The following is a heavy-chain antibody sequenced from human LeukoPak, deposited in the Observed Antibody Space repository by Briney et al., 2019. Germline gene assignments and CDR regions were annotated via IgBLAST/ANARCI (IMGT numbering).Heavy chain of an antibody. J-gene: IGHJ3*01. CDR3: ARQDASGTYDAFDV. Sequence: KSGESLKISCKDSGYLFTSYWIAWVRQTPGKGLEWMGIIYPGDSDTRYSPSFQGRVTISAGKSVNTAYLLWSSLQASDTATYYCARQDASGTYDAFDVWGQGTVVTV. CDR2: IYPGDSDT. V-gene: IGHV5-51*01. CDR1: GYLFTSYW. D-gene: IGHD3-10*01.